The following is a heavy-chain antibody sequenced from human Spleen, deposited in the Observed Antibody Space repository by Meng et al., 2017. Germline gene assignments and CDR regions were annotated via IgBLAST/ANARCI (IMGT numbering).Heavy chain of an antibody. CDR3: AGRNRQPHPGGWFDP. J-gene: IGHJ5*02. CDR1: GASITTSSSNW. V-gene: IGHV4-4*02. CDR2: IYHSGST. Sequence: QLQLQESGSGLVKPSGTLSLTCAVSGASITTSSSNWWSWVRQPPDKGLEWIGEIYHSGSTNYNPSLKSRVTISVDKSKNQFSLKLSSVTAADTAVYYCAGRNRQPHPGGWFDPWGQGTLVTVSS. D-gene: IGHD1-14*01.